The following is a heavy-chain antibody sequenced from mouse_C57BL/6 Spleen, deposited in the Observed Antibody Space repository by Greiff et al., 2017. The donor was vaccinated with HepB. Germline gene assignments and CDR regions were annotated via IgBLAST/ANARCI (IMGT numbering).Heavy chain of an antibody. CDR3: AREAQVGNYFDY. J-gene: IGHJ2*01. V-gene: IGHV5-4*01. CDR1: GFTFSSYA. CDR2: ISDGGSYT. Sequence: EVQLVESGGGLVKPGGSLKLSCAASGFTFSSYAMSWVRQTPEKRLEWVATISDGGSYTYYPDNVKGRFTISRDNAKNNLYLQMSHLKSEDTAMYYCAREAQVGNYFDYWGQGTTLTVSS.